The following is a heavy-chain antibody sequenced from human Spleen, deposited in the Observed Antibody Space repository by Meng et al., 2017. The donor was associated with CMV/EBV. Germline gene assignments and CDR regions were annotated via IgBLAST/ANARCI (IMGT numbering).Heavy chain of an antibody. CDR2: ISWNSGSI. J-gene: IGHJ4*02. CDR1: GFTFDDYA. CDR3: AKELQGITIFGVVN. D-gene: IGHD3-3*01. Sequence: GGSLRLSCAASGFTFDDYAMHWVRQAPGKGLEWVSGISWNSGSIGYADSVKGRFTISRDNAKNSLYLQMNSLRAEDTALYYCAKELQGITIFGVVNWGQGTLVTVSS. V-gene: IGHV3-9*01.